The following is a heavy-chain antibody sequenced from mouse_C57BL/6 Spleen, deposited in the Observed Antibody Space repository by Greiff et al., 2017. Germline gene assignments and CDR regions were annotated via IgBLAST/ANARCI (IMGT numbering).Heavy chain of an antibody. Sequence: QVQLQQSGAELVRPGTSVKMSCKASGYTFTNYWIGWAKQRPGHGLEWIGDIYPGGGYTNYNEKFKGKATLTAYKSSSTAYMQFSSLTSENSAIYYCARGEDYYAMDYWGQGTSVTVSS. CDR1: GYTFTNYW. CDR2: IYPGGGYT. V-gene: IGHV1-63*01. J-gene: IGHJ4*01. CDR3: ARGEDYYAMDY.